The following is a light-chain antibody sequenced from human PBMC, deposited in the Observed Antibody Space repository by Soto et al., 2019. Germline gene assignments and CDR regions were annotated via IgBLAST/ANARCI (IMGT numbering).Light chain of an antibody. Sequence: QSVLTQPPSVSGAPGQRVTISCTGSSSNIGAGYDVHWYQQLPGTAPKLLIYGNSNRPSGVPDRFSGSKSGTSASLAITGLQAEDEAIYYCQSYDSSLSGCVFGGGTKLTVL. CDR1: SSNIGAGYD. CDR3: QSYDSSLSGCV. CDR2: GNS. V-gene: IGLV1-40*01. J-gene: IGLJ2*01.